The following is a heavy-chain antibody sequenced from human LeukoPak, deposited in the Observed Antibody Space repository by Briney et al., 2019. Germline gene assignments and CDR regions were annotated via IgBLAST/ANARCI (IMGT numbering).Heavy chain of an antibody. Sequence: SETPSLTCAVYGGSFSGYYWSWIRQPPGKGLEWIGEINHSGSTNYNPSLKSRVTISVDTSKNQFSLKLSSVTAADTAVYYCARVGYSSGWYAHYYYYGMDVWGQGTTVTVSS. CDR2: INHSGST. D-gene: IGHD6-19*01. CDR3: ARVGYSSGWYAHYYYYGMDV. CDR1: GGSFSGYY. J-gene: IGHJ6*02. V-gene: IGHV4-34*01.